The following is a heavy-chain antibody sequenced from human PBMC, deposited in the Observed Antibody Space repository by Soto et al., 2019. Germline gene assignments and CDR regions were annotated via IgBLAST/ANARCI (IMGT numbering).Heavy chain of an antibody. Sequence: ASVKVSCKASGYTFTSYAMHWVRQAPGQRLEWMGWINAGNGNTKYSQKFQGRVTITRDTSASTAYMELSSLRSEDTAVYYCARSWVTGTTVRYYHGMDVWGQGTTVTVSS. J-gene: IGHJ6*02. D-gene: IGHD1-20*01. CDR2: INAGNGNT. V-gene: IGHV1-3*01. CDR3: ARSWVTGTTVRYYHGMDV. CDR1: GYTFTSYA.